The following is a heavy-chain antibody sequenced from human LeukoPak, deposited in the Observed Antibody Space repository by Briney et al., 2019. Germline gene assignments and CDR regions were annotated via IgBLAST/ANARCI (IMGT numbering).Heavy chain of an antibody. CDR1: GFTFSSYA. D-gene: IGHD2-15*01. Sequence: GGSLRLSCAASGFTFSSYAMSWVRQAPGKGLEWVSAISGSGGSTYYADSVKGRFTISRDNSKNTLYLQMNSLRAEDTAVYYCAKVMGIVVVVAASDYWGQGTLVTVSS. CDR3: AKVMGIVVVVAASDY. J-gene: IGHJ4*02. CDR2: ISGSGGST. V-gene: IGHV3-23*01.